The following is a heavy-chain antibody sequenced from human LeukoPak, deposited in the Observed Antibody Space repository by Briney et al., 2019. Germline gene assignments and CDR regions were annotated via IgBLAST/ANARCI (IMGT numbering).Heavy chain of an antibody. Sequence: GGSLRLSCVASGFTFSSYAMSWVRQAPGKGLEWVSAISGSGGRTHYVDSVKGRFTISRDNSKNTLYLQMNSPRADDTAVYYCAKGPDCGGDCYHFDYWGQGTLVTVSS. CDR2: ISGSGGRT. V-gene: IGHV3-23*01. J-gene: IGHJ4*02. D-gene: IGHD2-21*02. CDR1: GFTFSSYA. CDR3: AKGPDCGGDCYHFDY.